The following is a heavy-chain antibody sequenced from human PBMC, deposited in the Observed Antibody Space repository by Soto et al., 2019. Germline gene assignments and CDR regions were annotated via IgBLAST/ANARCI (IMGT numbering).Heavy chain of an antibody. CDR3: ARDHYVYDILTGYGYYYGMDV. V-gene: IGHV4-30-4*01. CDR2: IYYSGST. J-gene: IGHJ6*02. D-gene: IGHD3-9*01. CDR1: GGSISSGDYY. Sequence: QVQLQESGPGLVKPSQTLSLTCTVSGGSISSGDYYWSWIRQPPGKGLEWIGYIYYSGSTYYNPSLKSRVTISVYTSNNQFSLQLSSVTAADTAVYYCARDHYVYDILTGYGYYYGMDVWGQGTTVTVSS.